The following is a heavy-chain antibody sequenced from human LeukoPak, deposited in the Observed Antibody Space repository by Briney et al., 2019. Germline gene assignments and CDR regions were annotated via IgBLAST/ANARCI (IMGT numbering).Heavy chain of an antibody. Sequence: GGSLRLSCAASGFTFSDHYMDWVRQAPGKGLEWVSVIYSGGSTYYADSVKGRFTISRDNSKNTLYLQMNSLRAEDTAVYYCARAMLAAAGPYYFDYWGQGTLVTVSS. V-gene: IGHV3-66*01. CDR1: GFTFSDHY. D-gene: IGHD6-13*01. CDR3: ARAMLAAAGPYYFDY. J-gene: IGHJ4*02. CDR2: IYSGGST.